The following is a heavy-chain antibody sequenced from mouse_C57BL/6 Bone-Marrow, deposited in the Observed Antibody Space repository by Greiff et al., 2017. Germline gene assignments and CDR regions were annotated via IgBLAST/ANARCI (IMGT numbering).Heavy chain of an antibody. V-gene: IGHV5-17*01. CDR3: ARRTHDYDDAMDY. CDR2: ISSGSSTI. Sequence: EVKVVESGGGLVKPGGSLKLSCAASGFTFSDYGMHWVRQAPEKGLEWVAYISSGSSTIYYADTVKGRFTISRDNAKNTLFLQMTSLRSEDTAMYYCARRTHDYDDAMDYWGQGTSVTVSS. D-gene: IGHD2-4*01. CDR1: GFTFSDYG. J-gene: IGHJ4*01.